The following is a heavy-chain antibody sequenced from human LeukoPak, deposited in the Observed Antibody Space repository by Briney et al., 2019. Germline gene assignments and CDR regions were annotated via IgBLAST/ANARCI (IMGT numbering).Heavy chain of an antibody. D-gene: IGHD5-24*01. Sequence: SETLSLTCTVSGGSISDDYWSWIRQPPGEGLEWVGYIYYSGSTAYNPSLRSRVTMSVDTSKNQFSLNLDSVTAADTAVYYCARARWVQLLGSTFDIWGQGTMVTVSS. CDR1: GGSISDDY. J-gene: IGHJ3*02. CDR2: IYYSGST. V-gene: IGHV4-59*01. CDR3: ARARWVQLLGSTFDI.